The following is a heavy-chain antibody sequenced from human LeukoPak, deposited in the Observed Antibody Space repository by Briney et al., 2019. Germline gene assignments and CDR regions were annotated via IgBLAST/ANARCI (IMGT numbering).Heavy chain of an antibody. J-gene: IGHJ6*03. CDR1: GFTFSSYE. D-gene: IGHD1-26*01. CDR3: ARGMGMGGMDV. Sequence: GGTLRLSCAASGFTFSSYEMNWVRQAPGKGLEWVSYISSSGSTIYYADSVKGRFTISRDNAKNSLYLQMNSLRAEDTAVYYCARGMGMGGMDVWGKGTTVTISS. CDR2: ISSSGSTI. V-gene: IGHV3-48*03.